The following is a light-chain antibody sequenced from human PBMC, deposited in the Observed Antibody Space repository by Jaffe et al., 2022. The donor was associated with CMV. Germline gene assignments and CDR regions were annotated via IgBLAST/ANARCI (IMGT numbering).Light chain of an antibody. CDR1: ISDIGDYNY. CDR3: SSYTQYSTLV. Sequence: QSALTQPASVSGSPGQSITISCTGTISDIGDYNYVSWYQQHPGKAPKLMIYDVSNRPSGVSNRFSGSKSGNTASLTISGLQAEDEADYYCSSYTQYSTLVFGGGTKLTVL. V-gene: IGLV2-14*03. J-gene: IGLJ3*02. CDR2: DVS.